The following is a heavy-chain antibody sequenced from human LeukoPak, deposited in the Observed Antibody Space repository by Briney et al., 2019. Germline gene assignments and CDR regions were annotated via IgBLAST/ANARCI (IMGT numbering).Heavy chain of an antibody. J-gene: IGHJ4*02. CDR3: ARLIGGDFDY. D-gene: IGHD3-16*01. Sequence: GGALKISCRGSGYSFTSYWIGWGRQMPGKRLEGVGIIKPGDSDTRYSPSLKSRVTISADKYINTAYQQWSSMKASDTAKYYCARLIGGDFDYWGQGTLVTISS. CDR2: IKPGDSDT. V-gene: IGHV5-51*01. CDR1: GYSFTSYW.